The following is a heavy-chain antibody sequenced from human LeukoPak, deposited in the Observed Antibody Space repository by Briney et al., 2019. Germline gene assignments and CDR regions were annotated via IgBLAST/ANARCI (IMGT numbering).Heavy chain of an antibody. CDR3: ARVRFGELIDY. J-gene: IGHJ4*02. D-gene: IGHD3-10*01. CDR2: ISYDGSNK. V-gene: IGHV3-30*14. CDR1: GFTFSSYA. Sequence: GRSLRLSCAASGFTFSSYAMHWVRQAPGKGLEWVAVISYDGSNKYYADSVKGRFTISRDNSKNTLYLQMNSLRAEDTAVYYCARVRFGELIDYWGQGTLVTVSS.